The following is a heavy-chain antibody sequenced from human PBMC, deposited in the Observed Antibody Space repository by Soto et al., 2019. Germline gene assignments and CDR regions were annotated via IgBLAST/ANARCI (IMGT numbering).Heavy chain of an antibody. D-gene: IGHD5-18*01. CDR2: IIPIFGTA. J-gene: IGHJ4*02. CDR1: GGTFSSYA. V-gene: IGHV1-69*13. CDR3: ARVADTAMDMQPDFDY. Sequence: GASVKVSCKASGGTFSSYAISWVRQAPGQGLEWMGGIIPIFGTANYAQKFQGRVTITADESTSTAYMELSSLRSEDTAVYYCARVADTAMDMQPDFDYWGQGTLVTVSS.